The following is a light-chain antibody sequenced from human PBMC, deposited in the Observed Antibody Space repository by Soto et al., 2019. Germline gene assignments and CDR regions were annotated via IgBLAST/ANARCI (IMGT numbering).Light chain of an antibody. CDR3: QQYNNWPPLT. CDR2: DPS. CDR1: QSVSSS. Sequence: EIVMTQSPATLSVSPGDRATLSCRASQSVSSSLAWYQQIPGQAPRLLIYDPSTRATGIPARFGGSGSGTEFTLTISSLQSEDVAVYYCQQYNNWPPLTFGGGTKVEL. J-gene: IGKJ4*02. V-gene: IGKV3-15*01.